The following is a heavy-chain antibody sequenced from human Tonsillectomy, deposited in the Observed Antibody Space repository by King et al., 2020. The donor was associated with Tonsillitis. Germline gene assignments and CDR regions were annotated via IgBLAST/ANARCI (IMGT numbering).Heavy chain of an antibody. V-gene: IGHV1-18*01. CDR2: ISTYNGNT. CDR1: GYTFTNYG. Sequence: QLVQSGAEVKKPGASLKVSCKASGYTFTNYGINWVRQAPGQGLDVMGWISTYNGNTNYAQNLQGRVTMTTDTSTSTAYMELRSLSSDDTAVYYCAREWDRWGQGTLVTVSS. D-gene: IGHD1-26*01. J-gene: IGHJ4*02. CDR3: AREWDR.